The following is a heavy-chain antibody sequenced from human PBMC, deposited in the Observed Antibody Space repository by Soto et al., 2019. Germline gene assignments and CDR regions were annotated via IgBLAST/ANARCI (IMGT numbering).Heavy chain of an antibody. CDR3: AKDGYCSGGSCYSAEYFQH. CDR1: GFTFSSYA. Sequence: EVQLLESGGGLVQPGGSLRLSCAASGFTFSSYAMSWVLQAPGKGLEWVSAISGSGGSTYYADSVKGRFTISRDNSKNTLYLQMNSLRAEDTAVYYCAKDGYCSGGSCYSAEYFQHWGQGTLVTVSS. CDR2: ISGSGGST. D-gene: IGHD2-15*01. V-gene: IGHV3-23*01. J-gene: IGHJ1*01.